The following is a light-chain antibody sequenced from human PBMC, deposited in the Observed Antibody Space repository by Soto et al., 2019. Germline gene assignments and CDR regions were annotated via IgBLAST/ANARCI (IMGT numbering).Light chain of an antibody. CDR2: EVT. CDR3: NSYTTSTTLV. J-gene: IGLJ3*02. V-gene: IGLV2-14*01. Sequence: QSALTQPASVSGSPGQSITISCTGTSCDVGGYNYVSWYQHHPGKAPKLMIYEVTNRPSGVSNRFSGSKSGNTASLTISGLQAEDEADYYCNSYTTSTTLVFGGGTKLTVL. CDR1: SCDVGGYNY.